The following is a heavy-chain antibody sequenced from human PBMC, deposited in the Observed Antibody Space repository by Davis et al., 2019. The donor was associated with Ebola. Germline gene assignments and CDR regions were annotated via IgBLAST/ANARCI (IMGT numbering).Heavy chain of an antibody. CDR2: ISYDGGNK. J-gene: IGHJ6*04. D-gene: IGHD2-2*01. CDR3: ARDCLGYQLLFVEDQIYYYGMDV. V-gene: IGHV3-30-3*01. CDR1: GFSFGGFA. Sequence: GGSLRLSCAASGFSFGGFAMNWIRQPPGKGLEWVAVISYDGGNKFYADSVKGRFTISRDDAKNSLYLQMNSLRAEDTAVYYCARDCLGYQLLFVEDQIYYYGMDVWGKGTTVTVSS.